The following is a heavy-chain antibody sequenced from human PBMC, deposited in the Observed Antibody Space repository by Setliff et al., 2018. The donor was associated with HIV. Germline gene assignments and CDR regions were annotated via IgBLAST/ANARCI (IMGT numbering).Heavy chain of an antibody. J-gene: IGHJ4*02. CDR3: ASWSIAARPGDY. D-gene: IGHD6-6*01. Sequence: NPSETLSLTCTVSGGSISSHYWSWIRQPPGKGLEWIGSIYYSGSTNYNPSLKSRVTISVDTSKNQFSLKLSSVTAADTAVYYCASWSIAARPGDYWGQGTLVTVSS. CDR2: IYYSGST. V-gene: IGHV4-59*11. CDR1: GGSISSHY.